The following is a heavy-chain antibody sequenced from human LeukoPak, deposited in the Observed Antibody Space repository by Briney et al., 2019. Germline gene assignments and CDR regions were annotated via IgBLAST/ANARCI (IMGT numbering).Heavy chain of an antibody. CDR1: GFTFSTYS. V-gene: IGHV3-74*01. D-gene: IGHD6-13*01. CDR2: ITGDGSST. Sequence: PGGSLRLSCAASGFTFSTYSMHWGRQAPGKGLVWVSRITGDGSSTSYADSVKGRFTVSRDSAKNTVYLQMDSLRAEDTAVYYCATERSLGYWGQGTLVTVSS. CDR3: ATERSLGY. J-gene: IGHJ4*02.